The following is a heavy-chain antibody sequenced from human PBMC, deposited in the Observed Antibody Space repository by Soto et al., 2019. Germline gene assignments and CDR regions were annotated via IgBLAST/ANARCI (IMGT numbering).Heavy chain of an antibody. CDR2: IYYSGST. Sequence: QVQLQESGPGLVKPSQTLSLTCTVSGGSISSGDYYWSWIRQPPGKGLEWIGYIYYSGSTYYNPSLKSRVTISVDTSKNQFSPKLSSVTAADTAVYYCARGKYYYESSGYQPGDYWGQGTLVTVSS. CDR1: GGSISSGDYY. D-gene: IGHD3-22*01. CDR3: ARGKYYYESSGYQPGDY. V-gene: IGHV4-30-4*01. J-gene: IGHJ4*02.